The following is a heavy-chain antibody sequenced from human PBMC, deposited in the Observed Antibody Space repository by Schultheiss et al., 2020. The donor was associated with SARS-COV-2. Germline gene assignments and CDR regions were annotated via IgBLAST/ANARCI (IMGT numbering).Heavy chain of an antibody. V-gene: IGHV3-30*04. CDR3: ATQRWGDRCWFDP. CDR1: GFTFSSYA. J-gene: IGHJ5*02. CDR2: ISYDGSNK. D-gene: IGHD5-24*01. Sequence: GGSLRLSCAASGFTFSSYAMHWVRQAPGKGLEWVAVISYDGSNKYYADSVKGRFTISRDNSKNSLYLQMNSLRAEDTAVYYCATQRWGDRCWFDPCGQGTLVTVPS.